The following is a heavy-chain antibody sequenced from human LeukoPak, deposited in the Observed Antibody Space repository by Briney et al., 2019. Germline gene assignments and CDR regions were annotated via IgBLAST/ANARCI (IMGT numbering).Heavy chain of an antibody. D-gene: IGHD4-17*01. CDR1: GFTFSSYE. CDR3: TRDYYGDSYYDC. V-gene: IGHV3-48*03. CDR2: ISSSGSTI. J-gene: IGHJ4*02. Sequence: GGSLRLSCAASGFTFSSYEMNWVRQAPGKGLEWVSYISSSGSTIYYADSVKGRFTISRDNAKNSLYLQMNSLRVEDTAFYYCTRDYYGDSYYDCWGQGTLVIVSS.